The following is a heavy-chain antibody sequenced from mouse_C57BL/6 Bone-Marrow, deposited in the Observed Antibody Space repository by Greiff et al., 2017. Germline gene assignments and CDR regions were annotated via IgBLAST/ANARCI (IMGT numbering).Heavy chain of an antibody. CDR2: IDPSDSYT. CDR1: GYTFTSYW. J-gene: IGHJ3*01. CDR3: AREEDYYYGSS. V-gene: IGHV1-50*01. D-gene: IGHD1-1*01. Sequence: QVQLKQSGAELVKPGASVKLSCKASGYTFTSYWMQWVKQRPGQGLEWSGEIDPSDSYTNYNQKFKGKATLTVDTSSSTAYMQLSSLTSEDSAVYYCAREEDYYYGSSWGQGTLVTVSA.